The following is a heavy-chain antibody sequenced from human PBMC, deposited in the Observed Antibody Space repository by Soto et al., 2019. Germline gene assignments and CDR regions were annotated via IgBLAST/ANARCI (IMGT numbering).Heavy chain of an antibody. CDR1: GFTFSSYG. J-gene: IGHJ3*02. CDR3: EKDLELGQGAFDI. D-gene: IGHD1-7*01. V-gene: IGHV3-30*18. Sequence: QVQLVESGGGVVQPGRSLRLSCAASGFTFSSYGMPWVRQAPGKGLEWVAVISYDGSNKYYADSVKGRFTISRDNSKNTLYLQMNSLRAEDTAEYYCEKDLELGQGAFDIWGQGTMVTVSS. CDR2: ISYDGSNK.